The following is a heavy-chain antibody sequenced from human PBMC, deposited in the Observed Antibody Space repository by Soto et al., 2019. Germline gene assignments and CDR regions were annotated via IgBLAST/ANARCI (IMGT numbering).Heavy chain of an antibody. J-gene: IGHJ4*02. Sequence: SETLSLTCAVYGGSFSGYYWSWIRQPPGKGLEWIGEINHSGSTNYNPSLKSRVTISVDTSKNQFSLKLSSVTAADTAVYYCARLRSRIWFGELSHPFDCWGQGTLVTVSS. CDR1: GGSFSGYY. V-gene: IGHV4-34*01. CDR2: INHSGST. CDR3: ARLRSRIWFGELSHPFDC. D-gene: IGHD3-10*01.